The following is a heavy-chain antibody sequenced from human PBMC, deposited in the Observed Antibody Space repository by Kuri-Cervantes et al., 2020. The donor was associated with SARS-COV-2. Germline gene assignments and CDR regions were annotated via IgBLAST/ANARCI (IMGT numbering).Heavy chain of an antibody. D-gene: IGHD1-26*01. Sequence: SETLSLTCTVSGYSISSGYYWSWIRQPAGKGLEWIGRIYTSGSTNYNPSLKSRVTMSVDTSKNQFSLKLSSVTAADTAVYYCARTLRTLSYGLSGWFDPWGQGTLVTVSS. CDR3: ARTLRTLSYGLSGWFDP. CDR2: IYTSGST. CDR1: GYSISSGYY. J-gene: IGHJ5*02. V-gene: IGHV4-4*07.